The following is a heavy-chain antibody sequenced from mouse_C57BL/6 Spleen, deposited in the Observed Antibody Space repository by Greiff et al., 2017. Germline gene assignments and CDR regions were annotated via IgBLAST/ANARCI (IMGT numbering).Heavy chain of an antibody. CDR1: GYAFSSYW. CDR3: ARFGSYWYFDV. J-gene: IGHJ1*03. CDR2: IYPGDGDT. D-gene: IGHD1-1*02. Sequence: QVHVKQSGAELVKPGASVKISCKASGYAFSSYWMNWVKQRPGQGLEWIGQIYPGDGDTNYNGKFKGKATLTADKSSSTAYMQLSSLTSEDSAVYFCARFGSYWYFDVWGTGTTVTVSS. V-gene: IGHV1-80*01.